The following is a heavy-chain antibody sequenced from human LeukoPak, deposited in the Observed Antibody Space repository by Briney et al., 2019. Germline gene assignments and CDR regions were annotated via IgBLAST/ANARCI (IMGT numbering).Heavy chain of an antibody. J-gene: IGHJ3*02. CDR2: IWSDGSKQ. D-gene: IGHD2-15*01. V-gene: IGHV3-33*01. CDR1: GFTFMTYG. Sequence: GGSLRLSCATSGFTFMTYGFHWVRQAPGKGLEWVAVIWSDGSKQYYADSVKGRFTISRDSSDSTVHLHMNSLRVEDTAVYYCARESAGISSDIWGQGTMVTVSS. CDR3: ARESAGISSDI.